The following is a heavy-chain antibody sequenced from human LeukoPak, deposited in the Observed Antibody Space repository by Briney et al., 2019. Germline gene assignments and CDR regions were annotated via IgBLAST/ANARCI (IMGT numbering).Heavy chain of an antibody. CDR1: GFTFSSYA. J-gene: IGHJ5*02. Sequence: QPGGSLRLSCAASGFTFSSYAISWVRQAPGKGLKWISAISGSGGSTYYADSVKGRFTISRDNSKNTLYLQMNSLRAEDTAVYYCAKSRYNWSVGGNWFDPWGQGTLVTVSS. V-gene: IGHV3-23*01. CDR2: ISGSGGST. CDR3: AKSRYNWSVGGNWFDP. D-gene: IGHD1-1*01.